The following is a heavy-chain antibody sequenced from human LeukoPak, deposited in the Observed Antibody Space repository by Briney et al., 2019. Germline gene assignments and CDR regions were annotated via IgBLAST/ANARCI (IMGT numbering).Heavy chain of an antibody. Sequence: SETLSLTCTVSGGSISSSSYYWGWIRQPPGKGLEWIGSIYYSGSTYYNPSLKSRVTISVDTSKNQFSLKLSSVTAADTAVYYCARGYGSGSYYNRADYWGQGTLVTVSS. D-gene: IGHD3-10*01. V-gene: IGHV4-39*07. J-gene: IGHJ4*02. CDR3: ARGYGSGSYYNRADY. CDR2: IYYSGST. CDR1: GGSISSSSYY.